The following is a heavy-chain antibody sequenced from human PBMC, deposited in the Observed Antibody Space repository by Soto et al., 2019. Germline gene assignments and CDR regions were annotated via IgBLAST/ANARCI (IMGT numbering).Heavy chain of an antibody. D-gene: IGHD2-21*01. CDR2: INAGNGNT. V-gene: IGHV1-3*01. CDR1: GYTFTSYA. Sequence: ASVKVSCKASGYTFTSYAMHWVRQAPGQRLEWMGWINAGNGNTKYSQKFQGRVTITRDTSASTAYMELSSLRSEDTAVYYCARGGVGMGAFDIWGQGTMVTVSS. J-gene: IGHJ3*02. CDR3: ARGGVGMGAFDI.